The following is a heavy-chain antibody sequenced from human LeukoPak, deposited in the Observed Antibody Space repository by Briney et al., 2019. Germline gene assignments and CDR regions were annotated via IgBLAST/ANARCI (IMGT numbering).Heavy chain of an antibody. Sequence: ASVKVSCKASGYTFTSYDINWVRQATGQGLEWMGWMNPNSGNTGYAQKFQGRVTMTRNTSISTAYMELSSLRSEDTAVYYCARVLWFGELVLVGFDPWGRGTLVTVSS. CDR1: GYTFTSYD. CDR2: MNPNSGNT. J-gene: IGHJ5*02. CDR3: ARVLWFGELVLVGFDP. D-gene: IGHD3-10*01. V-gene: IGHV1-8*01.